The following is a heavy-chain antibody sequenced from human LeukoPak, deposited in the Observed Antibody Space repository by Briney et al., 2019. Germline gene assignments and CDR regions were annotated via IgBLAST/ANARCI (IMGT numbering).Heavy chain of an antibody. CDR3: ARGYYDYVWGSYRLGYYFDY. J-gene: IGHJ4*02. CDR2: INHSGST. V-gene: IGHV4-34*01. D-gene: IGHD3-16*02. Sequence: PETLSLTCAVYGGSFSGYYWSWIRQPPGKGLEWIGEINHSGSTNYNPSLKSRVTISVDTSKNQFSLKLSSVTAADTAVYYCARGYYDYVWGSYRLGYYFDYWGQGTLVTVSS. CDR1: GGSFSGYY.